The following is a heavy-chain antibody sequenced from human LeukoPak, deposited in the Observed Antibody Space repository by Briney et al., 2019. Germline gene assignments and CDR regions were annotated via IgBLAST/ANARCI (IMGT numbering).Heavy chain of an antibody. CDR3: SRGAYYDFWSGSGGFDY. CDR2: IKQDGSEK. CDR1: GFTFSSYW. Sequence: GGSLRLSCAASGFTFSSYWMSWVRQAPGKGLEWVANIKQDGSEKYYVDSVKGRFTISRDNAKNSLYLQMNSLRAEDTAVYYCSRGAYYDFWSGSGGFDYWGQGTLVTVSS. D-gene: IGHD3-3*01. V-gene: IGHV3-7*01. J-gene: IGHJ4*02.